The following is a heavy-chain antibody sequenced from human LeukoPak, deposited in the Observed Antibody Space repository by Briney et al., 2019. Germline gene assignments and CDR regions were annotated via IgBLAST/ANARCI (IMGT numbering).Heavy chain of an antibody. CDR3: ARDTKYYGSGSYDY. Sequence: ASVKVSCTASGYTFTSYAMHWVRQAPGQRLEWMGWINAGNGNTKYSQKFQGRVTITRDTSASTAYMELSSLRSEDTAVYYCARDTKYYGSGSYDYWGQGTLVTVSS. CDR2: INAGNGNT. CDR1: GYTFTSYA. V-gene: IGHV1-3*01. J-gene: IGHJ4*02. D-gene: IGHD3-10*01.